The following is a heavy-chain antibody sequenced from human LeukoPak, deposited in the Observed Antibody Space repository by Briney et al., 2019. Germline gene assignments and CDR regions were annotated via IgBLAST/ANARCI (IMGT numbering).Heavy chain of an antibody. V-gene: IGHV3-7*01. D-gene: IGHD3-10*02. Sequence: PGGSLRLSCAASGFTFNTYTMNWVRQAPGKGLEWVANIKQDGSDKYYVDSVKGRFIISRDNAKNSLYLQMNSLRAEDTAVYYCARDYVLDYWGQGTLVTVSS. CDR2: IKQDGSDK. CDR1: GFTFNTYT. J-gene: IGHJ4*02. CDR3: ARDYVLDY.